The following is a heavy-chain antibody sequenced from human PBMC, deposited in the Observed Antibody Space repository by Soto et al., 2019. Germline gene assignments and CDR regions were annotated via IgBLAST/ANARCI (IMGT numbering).Heavy chain of an antibody. D-gene: IGHD3-22*01. Sequence: SVKVSCKASGYSFTGHYMQWVRQAPGQGLEWMGWIDPKSGATKNAQKFQDRVTMTTDTSINTAYMYLSGLTSDDTAVYYCARDYEKSGYDSFDTWGPGTLVTVYS. CDR2: IDPKSGAT. CDR3: ARDYEKSGYDSFDT. V-gene: IGHV1-2*02. J-gene: IGHJ5*02. CDR1: GYSFTGHY.